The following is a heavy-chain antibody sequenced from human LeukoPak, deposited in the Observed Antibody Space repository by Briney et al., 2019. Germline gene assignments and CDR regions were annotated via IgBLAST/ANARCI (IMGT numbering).Heavy chain of an antibody. D-gene: IGHD3-22*01. J-gene: IGHJ3*02. CDR1: GFTFSSYA. CDR3: AKDLVVVVITTNAFDI. Sequence: GGSLRLSCAASGFTFSSYAMSWVRQAPGKGLEWVSAISGSGGSTYYADSVKGRFTISRDNSKNTLYLQMNSLRAEDTAVYYCAKDLVVVVITTNAFDIWGQGTIVTVSS. V-gene: IGHV3-23*01. CDR2: ISGSGGST.